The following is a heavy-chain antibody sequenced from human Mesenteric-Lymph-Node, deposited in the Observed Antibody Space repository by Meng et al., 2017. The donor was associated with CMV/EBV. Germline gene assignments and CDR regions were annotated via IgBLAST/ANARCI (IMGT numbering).Heavy chain of an antibody. D-gene: IGHD6-13*01. CDR2: INTNNGNP. Sequence: KASGYTFTSYAMNWVRQAPGQGLEWMGWINTNNGNPTYAQGFTGRFVFSLDTSVSTAYLQISSLKADDTAVYYCAREVSSSSWATFDYWGQGTLVTVS. V-gene: IGHV7-4-1*02. CDR3: AREVSSSSWATFDY. CDR1: GYTFTSYA. J-gene: IGHJ4*02.